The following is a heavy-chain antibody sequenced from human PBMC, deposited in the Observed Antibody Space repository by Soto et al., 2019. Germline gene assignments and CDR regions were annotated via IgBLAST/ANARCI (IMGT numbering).Heavy chain of an antibody. Sequence: GGSLRLSCAASGFTFSSYGMHWVRQAPGKGLEWVAVISYDGSNKYYADSVKGRFTISRDNSKNTLYLQMNSLRAEDTAVYYCAKVLRYYDYVWGSYRSPEYYYYYGMDVWGQGTTVTVSS. CDR1: GFTFSSYG. J-gene: IGHJ6*02. V-gene: IGHV3-30*18. CDR3: AKVLRYYDYVWGSYRSPEYYYYYGMDV. D-gene: IGHD3-16*02. CDR2: ISYDGSNK.